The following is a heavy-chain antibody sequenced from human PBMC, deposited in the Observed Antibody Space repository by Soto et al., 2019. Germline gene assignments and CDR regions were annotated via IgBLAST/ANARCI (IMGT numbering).Heavy chain of an antibody. Sequence: PGGSLRLSCVASGFTFSDYYMSWIRQASGKGLEYISYITSSGSSIYYADSVKGRFTISRDNAKKSLYLQMNSLRAEDTAVYYCARGSQGYTWNYGGLAGPGDYWGQGTLVTVSS. D-gene: IGHD1-7*01. CDR3: ARGSQGYTWNYGGLAGPGDY. CDR1: GFTFSDYY. V-gene: IGHV3-11*01. CDR2: ITSSGSSI. J-gene: IGHJ4*02.